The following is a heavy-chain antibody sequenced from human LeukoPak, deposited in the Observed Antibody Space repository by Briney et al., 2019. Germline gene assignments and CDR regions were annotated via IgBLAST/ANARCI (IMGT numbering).Heavy chain of an antibody. Sequence: HSGGSLRLSCAASGFTFTSYAMSWVRQAPGKVLEWVSAISGSARSTFYADSVKGRFTISRDNSKDMVYLHMNSLRAEDTAIYYCAKDLTSYDYGDYGGSDYWGQGTLVTVSS. CDR1: GFTFTSYA. V-gene: IGHV3-23*01. CDR3: AKDLTSYDYGDYGGSDY. CDR2: ISGSARST. D-gene: IGHD4-17*01. J-gene: IGHJ4*02.